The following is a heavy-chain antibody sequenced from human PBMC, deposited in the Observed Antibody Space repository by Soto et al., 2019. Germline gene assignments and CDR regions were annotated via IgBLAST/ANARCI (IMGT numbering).Heavy chain of an antibody. Sequence: PGGSLRLSCAASGFTFASYAMSWVRQAPGKGLEWVSAISGSGGSTNYADSAKGRFTISRDNSKNTLHLQMNSLRAEDTAVYYCAKDPMTSSWYYFDYWGQGTQVTVSS. CDR3: AKDPMTSSWYYFDY. V-gene: IGHV3-23*01. J-gene: IGHJ4*02. D-gene: IGHD6-13*01. CDR1: GFTFASYA. CDR2: ISGSGGST.